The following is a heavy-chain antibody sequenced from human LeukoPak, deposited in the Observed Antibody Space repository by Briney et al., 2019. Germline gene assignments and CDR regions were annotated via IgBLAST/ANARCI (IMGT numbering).Heavy chain of an antibody. CDR2: INHSGST. J-gene: IGHJ4*02. Sequence: SETLSLTCAVYGGSFSGYYCSWIRQPPGKGLEWIGEINHSGSTNYNPSLKSRVTISVDTSKNQFSLKLSSVTAADTAVYYCARSGWVPAAPFDYWGQGTLVTVSS. CDR3: ARSGWVPAAPFDY. V-gene: IGHV4-34*01. D-gene: IGHD2-2*01. CDR1: GGSFSGYY.